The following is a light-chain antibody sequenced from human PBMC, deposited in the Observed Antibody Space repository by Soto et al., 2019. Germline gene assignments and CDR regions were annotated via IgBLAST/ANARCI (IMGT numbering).Light chain of an antibody. CDR1: QSVDSN. V-gene: IGKV3-15*01. J-gene: IGKJ1*01. CDR2: GAS. Sequence: MTQSPATLSVSPGERATLSCRASQSVDSNLAWYQQKPGQAPRLLIYGASTRATGISARFSGSGSGTEFTLTISSLQSEDFGVYYCQQYNNWPPWTFGQGTKVDIK. CDR3: QQYNNWPPWT.